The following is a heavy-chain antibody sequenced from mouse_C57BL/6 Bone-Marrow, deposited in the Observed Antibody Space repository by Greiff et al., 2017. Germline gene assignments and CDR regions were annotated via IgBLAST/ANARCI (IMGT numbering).Heavy chain of an antibody. Sequence: VQLQQSGPGLVKPSQSLSLTCSVTGYSITSGYYWNWIRQFPGNKLEWMGYISYDGSNNYNPSLKNRISITSDTSKNQFFLKLNSVTTEDTATYYCARGPYFYGSSYWFAYWGQGTLVTVSA. J-gene: IGHJ3*01. CDR1: GYSITSGYY. CDR2: ISYDGSN. D-gene: IGHD1-1*01. CDR3: ARGPYFYGSSYWFAY. V-gene: IGHV3-6*01.